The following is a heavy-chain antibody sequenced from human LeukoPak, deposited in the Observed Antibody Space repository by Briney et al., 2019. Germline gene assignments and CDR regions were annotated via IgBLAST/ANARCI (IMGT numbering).Heavy chain of an antibody. CDR3: ARHEAVEYYYDSSGYFDY. J-gene: IGHJ4*02. CDR2: IHYSGST. V-gene: IGHV4-39*01. Sequence: SETLSLTCTVSGGSISSSSYYWGWIRQPPGKGLEWIGSIHYSGSTYYNPSLKSRVTISVDTSKNQFSLKLSSVTAADTAVYYCARHEAVEYYYDSSGYFDYWGQGTLVTVSS. CDR1: GGSISSSSYY. D-gene: IGHD3-22*01.